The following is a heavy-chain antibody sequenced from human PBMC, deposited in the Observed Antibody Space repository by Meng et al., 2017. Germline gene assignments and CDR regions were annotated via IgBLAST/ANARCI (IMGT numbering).Heavy chain of an antibody. Sequence: AESLSLSCTVSGGSFSGYYWSWIRQPPGKRLEWIGEINHSGSTNYNPSLKSRVTISVDTSKNQFSLKLSSVTAADTAVYYCARMSLGVGATYDGYYYYDAMDVWGQGTMVTVSS. V-gene: IGHV4-34*01. D-gene: IGHD1-26*01. CDR1: GGSFSGYY. CDR3: ARMSLGVGATYDGYYYYDAMDV. CDR2: INHSGST. J-gene: IGHJ6*02.